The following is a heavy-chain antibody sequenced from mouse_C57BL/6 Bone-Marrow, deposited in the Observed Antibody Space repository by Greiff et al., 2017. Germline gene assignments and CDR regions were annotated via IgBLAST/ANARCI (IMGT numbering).Heavy chain of an antibody. D-gene: IGHD1-1*01. CDR1: GYTFTSYW. CDR3: ARSESVLYYFDY. J-gene: IGHJ2*01. V-gene: IGHV1-64*01. Sequence: VQLQQPGAELVKPGASVKLSCKASGYTFTSYWMHWVKQRPGQGLEWIGMIHPNSGSTNYNEKFKSKATLTVDKSSSTAYMQLSSLTSEDSAVYYCARSESVLYYFDYWGQGTTLTVSS. CDR2: IHPNSGST.